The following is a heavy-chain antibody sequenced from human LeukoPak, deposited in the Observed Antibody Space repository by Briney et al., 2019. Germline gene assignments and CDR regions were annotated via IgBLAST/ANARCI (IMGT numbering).Heavy chain of an antibody. J-gene: IGHJ3*02. CDR2: IWYDGSNK. Sequence: PGGSLRLSCAASGFTFSSYGMHWVRQAPGKGLEWVAVIWYDGSNKYYADSVKGRFTISRDNSKNTLYLQMNSLRAEDTAVYYCARDCSSTSCYTENAFDIWGQGTMVTVSS. D-gene: IGHD2-2*02. CDR1: GFTFSSYG. CDR3: ARDCSSTSCYTENAFDI. V-gene: IGHV3-33*01.